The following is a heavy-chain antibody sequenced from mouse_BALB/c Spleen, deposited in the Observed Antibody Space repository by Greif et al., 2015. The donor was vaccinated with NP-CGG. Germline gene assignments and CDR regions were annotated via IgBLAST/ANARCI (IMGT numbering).Heavy chain of an antibody. CDR1: GYTFTDYY. CDR3: ARRTGTEAMDY. V-gene: IGHV1-84*02. CDR2: IYPGSGNT. Sequence: QVQLKESGPELVKPGASVKISCKASGYTFTDYYINWVKQKPGQGLEWIGWIYPGSGNTKYNEKFKGKATLTVYTSSSTAYMQLSSLTSEDTAVYFCARRTGTEAMDYWGQGTSVTVSS. D-gene: IGHD4-1*01. J-gene: IGHJ4*01.